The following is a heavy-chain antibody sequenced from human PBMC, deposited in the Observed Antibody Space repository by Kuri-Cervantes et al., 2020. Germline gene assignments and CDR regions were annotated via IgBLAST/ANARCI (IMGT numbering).Heavy chain of an antibody. Sequence: GSLRLSCTVSGGSISSYYWSWIRQPPGKGLEWIGYIYYSGSTNYNPSLKSRVTISVDTSKNQFSLKLSSVTAADTAVYFCARYRRGEGKGFDYWGQGTLVTVSS. CDR1: GGSISSYY. D-gene: IGHD1-14*01. CDR3: ARYRRGEGKGFDY. J-gene: IGHJ4*02. V-gene: IGHV4-59*01. CDR2: IYYSGST.